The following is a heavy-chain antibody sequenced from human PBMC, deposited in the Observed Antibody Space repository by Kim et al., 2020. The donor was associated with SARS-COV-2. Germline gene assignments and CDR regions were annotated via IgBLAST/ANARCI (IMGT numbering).Heavy chain of an antibody. CDR2: IYYSGST. V-gene: IGHV4-59*13. CDR3: ARAYYDFWSGYYVGWYFDY. Sequence: SETLSLTCTVSGGSISSYYWSWIRQPPGKGLEWIGYIYYSGSTNYNPSLKSRVTISVDTSKNQFSLKLSSVTAADTAVYYCARAYYDFWSGYYVGWYFDYWGQGTLVTVSS. CDR1: GGSISSYY. D-gene: IGHD3-3*01. J-gene: IGHJ4*02.